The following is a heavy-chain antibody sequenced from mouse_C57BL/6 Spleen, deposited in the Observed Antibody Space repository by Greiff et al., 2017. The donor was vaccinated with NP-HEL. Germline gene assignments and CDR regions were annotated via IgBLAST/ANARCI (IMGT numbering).Heavy chain of an antibody. CDR3: ASGVTTRFAY. D-gene: IGHD2-2*01. Sequence: QVQLQQPGAELVRPGTSVKLSCKASGYTFTSYWMHWVKQRPGQGLEWIGVIDPSDSYTNYNQKFKGKATLTVDTSSSTAYMQISSLSSEDAAVYYCASGVTTRFAYWGQGTLVTVSA. J-gene: IGHJ3*01. CDR2: IDPSDSYT. V-gene: IGHV1-59*01. CDR1: GYTFTSYW.